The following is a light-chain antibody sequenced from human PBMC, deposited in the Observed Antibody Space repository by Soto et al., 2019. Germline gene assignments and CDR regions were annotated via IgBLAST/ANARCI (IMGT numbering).Light chain of an antibody. CDR1: QSVSSN. V-gene: IGKV3-15*01. CDR3: QQYNNWPLALT. J-gene: IGKJ4*01. Sequence: EIVMTQSPATLSVSPGERATLSCRASQSVSSNLAWYQQKPGQAPRLLIYGASTRATGIPARFSGSGSGTEFTLTITSLQSEDFAVYYCQQYNNWPLALTFGGGTKVDSK. CDR2: GAS.